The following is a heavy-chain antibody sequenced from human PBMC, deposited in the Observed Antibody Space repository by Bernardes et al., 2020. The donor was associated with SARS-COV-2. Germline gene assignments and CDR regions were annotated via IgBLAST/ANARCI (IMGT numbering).Heavy chain of an antibody. Sequence: ASVKVSCKASGYTFTGYYMHWVRQAPGQGLEWMGWINPNSGGTNYAQKFQGRVTMTRDTSISTAYMELSRLRSDDTAVYYCARGPPVGYYYFNHFDYWGQGTLVTVSS. CDR2: INPNSGGT. CDR1: GYTFTGYY. D-gene: IGHD3-22*01. CDR3: ARGPPVGYYYFNHFDY. V-gene: IGHV1-2*02. J-gene: IGHJ4*02.